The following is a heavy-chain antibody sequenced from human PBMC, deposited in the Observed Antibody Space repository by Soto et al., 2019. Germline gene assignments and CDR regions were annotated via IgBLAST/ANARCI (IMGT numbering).Heavy chain of an antibody. V-gene: IGHV1-69*13. J-gene: IGHJ4*02. Sequence: SVKVSCKASGGTFSSYAISWVRQAPGQGLEWMGGIIPIFGTANYAQKFQGRVTITADESTSTAYMELSSLRSEDTAVYYCARGQYCSGGSCENYFDYWGQGTLVTVSS. CDR2: IIPIFGTA. CDR3: ARGQYCSGGSCENYFDY. D-gene: IGHD2-15*01. CDR1: GGTFSSYA.